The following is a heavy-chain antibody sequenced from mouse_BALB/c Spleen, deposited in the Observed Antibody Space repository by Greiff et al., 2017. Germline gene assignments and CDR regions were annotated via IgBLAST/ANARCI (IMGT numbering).Heavy chain of an antibody. Sequence: KQPGSELVRPGASVKLSCKASGYTFTSYWMHWVKQRHGQGLEWIGNIYPGSGSTNYDEKFKSKGTLTVDTSSSTAYMHLSSLTSEDSAVYYCTREGNYEYFDVWGAGTTVTVSS. V-gene: IGHV1S22*01. J-gene: IGHJ1*01. CDR3: TREGNYEYFDV. CDR1: GYTFTSYW. CDR2: IYPGSGST. D-gene: IGHD2-1*01.